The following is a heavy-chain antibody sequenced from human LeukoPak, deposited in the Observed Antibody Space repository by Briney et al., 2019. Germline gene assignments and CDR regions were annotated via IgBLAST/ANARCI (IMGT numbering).Heavy chain of an antibody. D-gene: IGHD3-10*01. J-gene: IGHJ4*02. V-gene: IGHV4-4*02. CDR2: IYHGGST. Sequence: AETLSLTCAVSGGSISNNNWWSWVRQPPGMGLEWIGEIYHGGSTNYNPSLKSRVTVSVDRSKNQFYLKLSSVTAADTAVYYCARGEERGSGTVHFDYWGQGTLVTVSS. CDR1: GGSISNNNW. CDR3: ARGEERGSGTVHFDY.